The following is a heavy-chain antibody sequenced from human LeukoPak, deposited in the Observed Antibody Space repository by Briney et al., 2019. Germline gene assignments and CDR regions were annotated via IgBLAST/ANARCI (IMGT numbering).Heavy chain of an antibody. CDR3: EREVGCSGGSCYGRSYYGMDV. J-gene: IGHJ6*01. V-gene: IGHV4-39*02. Sequence: SETLSLTCTVSGGSISSSSYYWGWIRQPPGKGLEWIGSMYYSGSTYYNPSLKSRVTISVDTAKNQFSLKLSSVTAADTAVYYCEREVGCSGGSCYGRSYYGMDVWGQGTTVTVSS. CDR2: MYYSGST. D-gene: IGHD2-15*01. CDR1: GGSISSSSYY.